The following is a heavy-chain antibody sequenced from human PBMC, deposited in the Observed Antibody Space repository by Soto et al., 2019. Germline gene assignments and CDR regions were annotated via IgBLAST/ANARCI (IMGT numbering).Heavy chain of an antibody. CDR3: AKDWGSSGWFNWFNP. V-gene: IGHV3-30*18. Sequence: QVQLVESGGGVVQPGGSSKLACSASGFTVATTGMHWVRQAPGKGLEWVAMISHDGTSRPYRDSVRGRFTISRDDAKNTADLEMTSLRPEDPAMYFCAKDWGSSGWFNWFNPWGQGVLVTVSS. J-gene: IGHJ5*02. CDR2: ISHDGTSR. CDR1: GFTVATTG. D-gene: IGHD6-19*01.